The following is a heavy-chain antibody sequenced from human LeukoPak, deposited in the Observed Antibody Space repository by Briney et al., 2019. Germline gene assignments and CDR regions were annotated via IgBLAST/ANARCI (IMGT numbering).Heavy chain of an antibody. CDR3: AKDSPPPNYYDSSGYFDY. J-gene: IGHJ4*02. D-gene: IGHD3-22*01. Sequence: GSLRLSCAASGFTFSSYAMSWVRQAPGKGLEWVSAISGSGGSTYYAGSVKGRFTISRDNSKNTLYLQMNSLRAEDTAVYYCAKDSPPPNYYDSSGYFDYWGQGTLVTVSS. CDR2: ISGSGGST. CDR1: GFTFSSYA. V-gene: IGHV3-23*01.